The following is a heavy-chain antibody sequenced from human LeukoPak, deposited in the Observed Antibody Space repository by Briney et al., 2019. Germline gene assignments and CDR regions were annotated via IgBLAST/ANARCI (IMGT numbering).Heavy chain of an antibody. CDR2: IYYSGST. V-gene: IGHV4-39*01. D-gene: IGHD6-13*01. CDR1: GDSISTSSYY. Sequence: SETLSLTCSVSGDSISTSSYYWGWIRQPPGKGLEWIGTIYYSGSTYYNPSLTSRVTISVDTSKNQFSLKLSSVTAADTAVYYCARAYFSSWYMNWFDPWGQGTLVTVSS. J-gene: IGHJ5*02. CDR3: ARAYFSSWYMNWFDP.